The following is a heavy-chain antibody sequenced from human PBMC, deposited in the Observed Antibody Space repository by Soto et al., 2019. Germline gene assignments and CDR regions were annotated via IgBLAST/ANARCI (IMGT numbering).Heavy chain of an antibody. D-gene: IGHD3-10*01. CDR3: ARGRLWFGALDAFDF. V-gene: IGHV1-8*01. Sequence: QVQLVQSGAEVKKPGASVKVSCKASGYTFTSYDINWVRQATGQGPEWMGWMNPNSGNTGYAHKFQGRVTMTRNTSISTAYMELCSLRSEDTAVYYCARGRLWFGALDAFDFWGQGTMVTVSS. CDR1: GYTFTSYD. CDR2: MNPNSGNT. J-gene: IGHJ3*01.